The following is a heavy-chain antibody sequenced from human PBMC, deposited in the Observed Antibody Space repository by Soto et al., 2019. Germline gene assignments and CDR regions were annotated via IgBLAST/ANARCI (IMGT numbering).Heavy chain of an antibody. D-gene: IGHD5-18*01. CDR1: GDTFSSHT. Sequence: QVQLVQSGAEVKRPGSSVKVSCKASGDTFSSHTIIAWVRQAPGQGLEGMGRVIPTLGILDYAQRFQDRVTITADKSTSTAYLELTRLTSEDTAIYYCARDEGGYNFGSDYGLDVWGQGTTVTVSS. CDR3: ARDEGGYNFGSDYGLDV. V-gene: IGHV1-69*08. J-gene: IGHJ6*02. CDR2: VIPTLGIL.